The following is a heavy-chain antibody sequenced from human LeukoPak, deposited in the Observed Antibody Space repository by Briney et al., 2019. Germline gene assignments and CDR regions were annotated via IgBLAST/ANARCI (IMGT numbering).Heavy chain of an antibody. V-gene: IGHV3-33*01. J-gene: IGHJ4*02. CDR2: IWYDGSNK. CDR1: GFTFSSYG. D-gene: IGHD6-19*01. Sequence: PGGSLRFSCAASGFTFSSYGMHWVRQAPGKGLEWVAVIWYDGSNKYYADSVKGRFTISRDNSKNTLYLQMNSLRAEDTAVYYCARDFRLTYSSGGAIAPLGYWGQGTLVTVSS. CDR3: ARDFRLTYSSGGAIAPLGY.